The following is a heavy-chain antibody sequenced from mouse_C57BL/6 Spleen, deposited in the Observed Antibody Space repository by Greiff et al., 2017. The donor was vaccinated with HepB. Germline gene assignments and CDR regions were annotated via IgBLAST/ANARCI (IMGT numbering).Heavy chain of an antibody. J-gene: IGHJ4*01. CDR3: ARASYYYGSSWGYAMDY. Sequence: EVKVEESGPGLVKPSQSLSLTCSVTGYSITSGYYWNWIRQFPGNKLEWMGYISYDGSNNYNPSLKNRISITRDTSKNQFFLKLNSVTTEDTATYYCARASYYYGSSWGYAMDYWGQGTSVTVSS. CDR1: GYSITSGYY. V-gene: IGHV3-6*01. D-gene: IGHD1-1*01. CDR2: ISYDGSN.